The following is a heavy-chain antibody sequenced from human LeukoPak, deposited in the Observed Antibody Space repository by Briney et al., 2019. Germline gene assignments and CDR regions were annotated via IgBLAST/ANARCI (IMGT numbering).Heavy chain of an antibody. J-gene: IGHJ4*02. D-gene: IGHD5-24*01. V-gene: IGHV1-69*13. CDR1: GYTFTGYY. Sequence: ASVKVSCKASGYTFTGYYMHRVRQAPGQGLEWMGGIIPIFGTANYAQKFQGRVTITADESTSTAYMELSSLRSEDTAVYYCARAVRRDGYDFDYWGQGTLVTVSS. CDR3: ARAVRRDGYDFDY. CDR2: IIPIFGTA.